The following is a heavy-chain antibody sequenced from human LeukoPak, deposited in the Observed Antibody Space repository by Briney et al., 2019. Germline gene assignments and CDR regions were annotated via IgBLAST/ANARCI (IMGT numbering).Heavy chain of an antibody. Sequence: GGSLRLSCAASGFTFSSYDMHWVRQATGKGREWVSAIGTAGDTYYPGSVKGRFTISRENAKNSLYLQMNSLRAGDTAVYYCARASHIVATIAAFDIWGQGTMVTVSS. V-gene: IGHV3-13*01. CDR2: IGTAGDT. CDR1: GFTFSSYD. J-gene: IGHJ3*02. CDR3: ARASHIVATIAAFDI. D-gene: IGHD5-12*01.